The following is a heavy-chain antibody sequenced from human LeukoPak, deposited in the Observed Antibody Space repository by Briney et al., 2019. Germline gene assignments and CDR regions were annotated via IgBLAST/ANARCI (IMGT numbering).Heavy chain of an antibody. CDR3: ARDRFGGDAFDI. CDR2: IYHSGST. CDR1: GGSISSSSYY. D-gene: IGHD3-10*01. Sequence: PSETLSLTCTVSGGSISSSSYYWGWIRQPPGKGLEWIGSIYHSGSTYYNPSLKSRVTISVDTSKNQFSLKLSSVTAADTAVYYCARDRFGGDAFDIWGQGTMVTVSS. V-gene: IGHV4-39*07. J-gene: IGHJ3*02.